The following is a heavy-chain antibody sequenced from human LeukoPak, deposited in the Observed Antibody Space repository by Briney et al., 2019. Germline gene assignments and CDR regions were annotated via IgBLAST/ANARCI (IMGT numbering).Heavy chain of an antibody. CDR1: GDSITSRNYY. Sequence: SETLSLTCSVSGDSITSRNYYWGWVRQPPGKGLEWIGTIYYSGSTYYNPSLKSRVTISVDTSKNRFSLQLTSVTAGDTAVYYCASRPGGPEYFGSGSSPWVQGSLVSVCS. J-gene: IGHJ4*02. CDR2: IYYSGST. CDR3: ASRPGGPEYFGSGSSP. V-gene: IGHV4-39*01. D-gene: IGHD3-10*01.